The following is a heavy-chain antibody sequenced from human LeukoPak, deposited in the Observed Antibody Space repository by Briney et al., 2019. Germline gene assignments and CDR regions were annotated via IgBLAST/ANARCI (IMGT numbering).Heavy chain of an antibody. D-gene: IGHD5-24*01. CDR3: ARDSPPMARYDYFDY. CDR1: GFTFSTYA. Sequence: PGGSLRLSCAASGFTFSTYAIHWVRQAPGKGLEWVAVISDDGSNKNYADSVKGRFTISRDNSKNTLYLQMNSLRGEDTAVYYCARDSPPMARYDYFDYWGQGTLVTVSS. J-gene: IGHJ4*02. CDR2: ISDDGSNK. V-gene: IGHV3-30-3*01.